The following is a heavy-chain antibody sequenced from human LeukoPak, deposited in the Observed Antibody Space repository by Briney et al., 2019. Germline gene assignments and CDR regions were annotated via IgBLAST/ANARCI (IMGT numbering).Heavy chain of an antibody. V-gene: IGHV4-39*07. CDR1: GGSISSSSDY. D-gene: IGHD6-19*01. CDR3: ARVVFYSSGWLRFLYFDP. CDR2: IYYHENT. Sequence: NTSETLSLTCTVSGGSISSSSDYWGWIRQAPGKGLEWIGSIYYHENTYYNSSLKSRVAISVNTSKKQFSLKLSSATAADTAAYYCARVVFYSSGWLRFLYFDPWGQGTLVTVSS. J-gene: IGHJ5*02.